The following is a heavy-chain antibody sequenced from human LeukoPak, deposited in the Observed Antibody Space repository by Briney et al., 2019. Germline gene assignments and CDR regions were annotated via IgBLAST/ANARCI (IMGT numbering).Heavy chain of an antibody. D-gene: IGHD5-24*01. CDR2: MNPKSGDT. J-gene: IGHJ6*02. CDR3: ARRPTTRWYYYGLDV. Sequence: ASVKVSCKASGYTFANYDINWVRQASGQGLEWMGWMNPKSGDTGFAQKFQVRVTMTRNTSINTAYMEISSLSSEDTAICYCARRPTTRWYYYGLDVWGQGTTVTVSS. CDR1: GYTFANYD. V-gene: IGHV1-8*01.